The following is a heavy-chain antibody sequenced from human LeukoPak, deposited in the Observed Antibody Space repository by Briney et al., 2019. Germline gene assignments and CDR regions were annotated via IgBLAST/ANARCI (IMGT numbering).Heavy chain of an antibody. V-gene: IGHV4-59*08. CDR2: IYYSGST. J-gene: IGHJ4*02. Sequence: SETLSLSCTVSGGSISRYYWSWIRQPPGKGLEWIWYIYYSGSTNYNPSLKSRVTISVDTSKNQFSLKLNSVTAADTAVFYCARQGSWYGFFDYWGQGTLVTVSS. CDR1: GGSISRYY. D-gene: IGHD6-13*01. CDR3: ARQGSWYGFFDY.